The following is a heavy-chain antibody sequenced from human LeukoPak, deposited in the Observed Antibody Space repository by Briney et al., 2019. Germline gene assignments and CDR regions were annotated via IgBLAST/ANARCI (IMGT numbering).Heavy chain of an antibody. CDR3: ARASRGDSTYYGMDV. V-gene: IGHV3-23*01. D-gene: IGHD4-17*01. J-gene: IGHJ6*02. Sequence: GGSLRLSCAASGFSFSSYVLSWVRQAPGKELEWVSTIVGIGSSPYYAESVKGRFTISRDNSKNTLYLQMNSLRVEDTAVYYCARASRGDSTYYGMDVWGQGTTVTVSS. CDR1: GFSFSSYV. CDR2: IVGIGSSP.